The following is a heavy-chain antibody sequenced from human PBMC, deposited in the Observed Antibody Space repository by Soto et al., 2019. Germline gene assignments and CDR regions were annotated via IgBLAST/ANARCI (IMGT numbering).Heavy chain of an antibody. CDR2: ISAYNGNT. D-gene: IGHD3-10*01. J-gene: IGHJ6*03. CDR1: GYTFTSYG. Sequence: ASVKVSCKASGYTFTSYGISWVRQAPGQGLEWMGWISAYNGNTKYAQKVQGRVTMTTDTSTSTAYMELRSLGSDDTAVYYCARAGGPNYYYYYMAVWGKGTTVTVSS. CDR3: ARAGGPNYYYYYMAV. V-gene: IGHV1-18*01.